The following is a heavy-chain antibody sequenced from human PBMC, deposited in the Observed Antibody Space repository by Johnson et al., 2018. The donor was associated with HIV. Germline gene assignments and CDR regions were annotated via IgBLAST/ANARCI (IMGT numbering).Heavy chain of an antibody. J-gene: IGHJ3*01. CDR3: SKKGDLYGSTSSFDAFEV. CDR1: GFTFSSYW. Sequence: VQLVESGGGLVQPGGSLRLSCAASGFTFSSYWMSWVRQAPGKGLEWVSVIYSGGSTYYGDSVKGRFTISRDNSRDTLFLELNSLRVEETAVYYCSKKGDLYGSTSSFDAFEVWGQGTMVTVSS. D-gene: IGHD3-16*01. CDR2: IYSGGST. V-gene: IGHV3-66*02.